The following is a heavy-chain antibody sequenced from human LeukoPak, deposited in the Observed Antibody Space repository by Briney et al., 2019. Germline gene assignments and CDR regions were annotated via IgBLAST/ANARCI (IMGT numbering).Heavy chain of an antibody. V-gene: IGHV4-61*02. Sequence: SQTLSLTCTVSGGSISSGSFYWSWLRQPAGRGLEWIGRMFTSRRTDYNPSLKRRVTFSVGTSKKQFSLRLTSVTAADTAVYYCTRGGGGGDGYNSYYWGQGVLVTVSS. CDR3: TRGGGGGDGYNSYY. D-gene: IGHD5-24*01. J-gene: IGHJ4*02. CDR2: MFTSRRT. CDR1: GGSISSGSFY.